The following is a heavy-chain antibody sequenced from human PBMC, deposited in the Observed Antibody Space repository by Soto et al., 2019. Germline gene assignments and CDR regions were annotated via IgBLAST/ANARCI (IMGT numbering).Heavy chain of an antibody. CDR2: ISAYNGNT. J-gene: IGHJ4*02. CDR1: GYTFTSYG. D-gene: IGHD3-22*01. CDR3: ASRYGYDSSGYYPFDY. Sequence: ASVKVYCKASGYTFTSYGISWVRQAPGQGLEWMGWISAYNGNTNYAQKLQGRVTMTTDTSTSTAYMELRSLRSDDTAVYYCASRYGYDSSGYYPFDYWGQGTLVTVSS. V-gene: IGHV1-18*04.